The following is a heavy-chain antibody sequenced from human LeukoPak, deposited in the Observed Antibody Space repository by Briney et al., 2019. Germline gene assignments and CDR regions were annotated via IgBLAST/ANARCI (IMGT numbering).Heavy chain of an antibody. Sequence: ASVKGSCKASGYTFTGYFLHWVRQAPGQGLEWMGWINPNSGGTNYAQKFQGRVTMTRDTSISTAYMELSRLRSDDTAVYYCARDRMGERATIYWGQGTLVTVSS. J-gene: IGHJ4*02. CDR2: INPNSGGT. V-gene: IGHV1-2*02. CDR1: GYTFTGYF. CDR3: ARDRMGERATIY. D-gene: IGHD5-24*01.